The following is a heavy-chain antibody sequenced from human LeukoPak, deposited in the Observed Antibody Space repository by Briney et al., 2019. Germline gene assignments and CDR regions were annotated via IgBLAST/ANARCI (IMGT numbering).Heavy chain of an antibody. V-gene: IGHV3-66*01. J-gene: IGHJ4*02. CDR2: IETDSST. CDR1: GFTVSYNY. Sequence: PGGSLRLSCTASGFTVSYNYMTWVRQAPGKGLEWVSVIETDSSTRYADSVRGRFTISRDNSKNTLYLQMNSLRAEDTAMYYCASPRTGLHYWGQGTLVTVSS. CDR3: ASPRTGLHY.